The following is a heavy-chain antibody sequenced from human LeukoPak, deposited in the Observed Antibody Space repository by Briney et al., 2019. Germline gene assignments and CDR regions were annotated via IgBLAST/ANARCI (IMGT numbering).Heavy chain of an antibody. CDR2: ISGSGGST. V-gene: IGHV3-23*01. D-gene: IGHD2-2*02. J-gene: IGHJ3*02. CDR3: AKTPCSSTSCYSKSYLGDAFDI. Sequence: PGGSLRLSCVASGFTFDDYAMHWVRQAPGKGLEWVSGISGSGGSTYYADSVKGRFTISRDNSKNTLYLQMNSLRAEDTAVYYCAKTPCSSTSCYSKSYLGDAFDIWGQGTMVTVSS. CDR1: GFTFDDYA.